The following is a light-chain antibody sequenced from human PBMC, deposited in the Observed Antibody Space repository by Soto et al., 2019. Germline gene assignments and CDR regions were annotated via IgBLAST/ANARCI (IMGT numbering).Light chain of an antibody. CDR2: WAS. J-gene: IGKJ2*01. CDR3: QQYYSSLSYT. V-gene: IGKV4-1*01. CDR1: RSILFSTNNMNY. Sequence: DIVMTQSPDSLAVSLGERVTINCKSSRSILFSTNNMNYLAWYQQKPGQPPKLLIYWASTRESGVPDRFSGSGSGTDFTLTISSLQAEDVAVYYCQQYYSSLSYTFGQGTKLEIK.